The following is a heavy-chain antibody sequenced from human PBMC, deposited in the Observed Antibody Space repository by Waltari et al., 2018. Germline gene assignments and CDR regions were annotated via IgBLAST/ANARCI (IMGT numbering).Heavy chain of an antibody. V-gene: IGHV4-34*01. CDR3: ARGPAAKGGNWFDP. Sequence: QVQLQQWGAGLLKPSETLSLTCAVYGGSFSGYYWSGIRQPPGKGLEWIGEINHSGSTNYNPSLKSRVTISVDTSKNQFSLKLSSVTAADTAVYYCARGPAAKGGNWFDPWGQGTLVTVSS. J-gene: IGHJ5*02. CDR2: INHSGST. D-gene: IGHD2-2*01. CDR1: GGSFSGYY.